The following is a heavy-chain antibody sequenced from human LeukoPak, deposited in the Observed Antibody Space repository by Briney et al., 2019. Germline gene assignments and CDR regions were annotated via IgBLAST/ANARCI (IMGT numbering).Heavy chain of an antibody. Sequence: PSETLSLTCSVSGYSISSGNYWGWIRQPPGQGLEWIGNIYHRGSTYYKPSLKSRVTISVDTSKNQFSLKLNSVTAEDTAVYYCARTKHDSFGGLSAFDIWGQGTMVTVSS. D-gene: IGHD3-16*01. CDR3: ARTKHDSFGGLSAFDI. CDR1: GYSISSGNY. J-gene: IGHJ3*02. V-gene: IGHV4-38-2*02. CDR2: IYHRGST.